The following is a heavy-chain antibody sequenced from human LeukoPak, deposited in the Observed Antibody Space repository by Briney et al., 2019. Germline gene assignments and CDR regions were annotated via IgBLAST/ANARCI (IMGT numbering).Heavy chain of an antibody. V-gene: IGHV4-39*01. D-gene: IGHD4-11*01. J-gene: IGHJ6*02. Sequence: PSETLSLTCTVSGGSISSSSYYWGWIRQPPGKGLERIGSIYYSGSTYYNPSLKSRVTISVDTSKNQFSLKLSSVTAADTAVYYCARHSRVTSWVMDVWGQGTTVTVSS. CDR3: ARHSRVTSWVMDV. CDR2: IYYSGST. CDR1: GGSISSSSYY.